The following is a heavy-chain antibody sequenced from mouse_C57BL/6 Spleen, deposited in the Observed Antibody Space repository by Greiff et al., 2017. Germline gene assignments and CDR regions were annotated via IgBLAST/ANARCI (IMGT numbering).Heavy chain of an antibody. CDR3: ARSKAYYSNYGYFDV. CDR2: INPNYGTT. J-gene: IGHJ1*03. V-gene: IGHV1-39*01. CDR1: GYSFTDYN. D-gene: IGHD2-5*01. Sequence: EVKLVESGPELVKPGASVKISCKASGYSFTDYNMNWVKQSNGKSLEWIGVINPNYGTTSYNQKFKGKATLTVDQSSSTAYMQLNSLTSEDSAVYYCARSKAYYSNYGYFDVWGTGTTVTVSS.